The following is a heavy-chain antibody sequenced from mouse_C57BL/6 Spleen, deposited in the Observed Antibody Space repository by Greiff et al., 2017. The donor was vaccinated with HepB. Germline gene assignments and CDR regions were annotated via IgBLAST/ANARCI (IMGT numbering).Heavy chain of an antibody. D-gene: IGHD1-1*01. Sequence: VQRVESGPELVKPGASVKISCKASGYAFSSSWMNWVKQRPGKGLEWIGRIYPGDGDTNYNGKFKGKATLTVDKSSSTAYMQLSSLTSEDSAVYFCAGYGSSSWLAYGGQGALVTVSA. V-gene: IGHV1-82*01. CDR2: IYPGDGDT. J-gene: IGHJ3*01. CDR3: AGYGSSSWLAY. CDR1: GYAFSSSW.